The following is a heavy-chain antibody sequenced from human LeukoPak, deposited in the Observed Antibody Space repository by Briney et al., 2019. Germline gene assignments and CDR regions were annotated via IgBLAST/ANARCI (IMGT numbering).Heavy chain of an antibody. D-gene: IGHD1-7*01. Sequence: PGGSLRLSCAASGFTFSSHWMHWVRQAPGKGLVWVSRINSDRSITTYADSVKGRFTISRDNAKNTLYLQMNSLRAEDTAVYYCARDDWNSNWFDPWGQGTLVTVSS. CDR3: ARDDWNSNWFDP. CDR1: GFTFSSHW. CDR2: INSDRSIT. V-gene: IGHV3-74*01. J-gene: IGHJ5*02.